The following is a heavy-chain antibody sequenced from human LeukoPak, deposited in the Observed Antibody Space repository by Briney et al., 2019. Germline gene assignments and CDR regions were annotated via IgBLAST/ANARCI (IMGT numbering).Heavy chain of an antibody. CDR1: GFTFNNYV. D-gene: IGHD2-21*02. V-gene: IGHV3-30*18. Sequence: QPGRSLRLSCAASGFTFNNYVMHWVRQAPGKGLEWVALISYDGSNKYYADSVRGRFTISRDNSKNTLYLQMNSLRPEDTAVYYCAKDFEGFCGGGCYSMDFWGQGTLATVSS. CDR2: ISYDGSNK. J-gene: IGHJ4*02. CDR3: AKDFEGFCGGGCYSMDF.